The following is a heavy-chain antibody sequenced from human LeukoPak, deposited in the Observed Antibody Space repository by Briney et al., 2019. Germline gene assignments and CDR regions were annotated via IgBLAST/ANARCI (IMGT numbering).Heavy chain of an antibody. CDR3: ARDRSPEGYYDSSHWDYYHGMDV. CDR1: SASVSSGSYY. D-gene: IGHD3-22*01. Sequence: SETLSLTCTVSSASVSSGSYYWSWIRQPPGKGLEWIGYIYYSGSTNYNPSLKSRVTISVDTSKNQFSLNLSSVTAADTAMYYCARDRSPEGYYDSSHWDYYHGMDVWGQGTTVTVSS. V-gene: IGHV4-61*01. CDR2: IYYSGST. J-gene: IGHJ6*02.